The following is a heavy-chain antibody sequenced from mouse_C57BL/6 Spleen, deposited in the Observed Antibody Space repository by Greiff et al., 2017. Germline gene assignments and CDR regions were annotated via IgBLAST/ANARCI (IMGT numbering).Heavy chain of an antibody. Sequence: EVQLQQSGAELVKPGASVKLSCTASGFNIKDYYMHWVKQRTEQGLEWIGRIDPEDGETKYAPEFQGKATITADTSSNTAYLQLSSLTSEDTAVYDCAREDYGSSYRYFDVWGTGTTVTVSS. V-gene: IGHV14-2*01. CDR3: AREDYGSSYRYFDV. CDR1: GFNIKDYY. CDR2: IDPEDGET. J-gene: IGHJ1*03. D-gene: IGHD1-1*01.